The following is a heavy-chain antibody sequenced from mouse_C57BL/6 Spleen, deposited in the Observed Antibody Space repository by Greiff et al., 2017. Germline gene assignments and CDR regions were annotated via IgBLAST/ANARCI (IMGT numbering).Heavy chain of an antibody. CDR2: ISDGGSYT. J-gene: IGHJ2*01. D-gene: IGHD1-1*01. CDR1: GFTFSSYA. CDR3: AREDYGSSYGY. Sequence: EVKLVESGGGLVKPGGSLKLSCAASGFTFSSYAMSWVRQTPEKRLEWVATISDGGSYTYYPDNVKGRFTISRDNAKNNLYLQMSHLKSENTAMXYCAREDYGSSYGYWGQGTTLTVSS. V-gene: IGHV5-4*01.